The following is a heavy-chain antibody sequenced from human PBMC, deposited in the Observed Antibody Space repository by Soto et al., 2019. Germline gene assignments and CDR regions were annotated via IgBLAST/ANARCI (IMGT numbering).Heavy chain of an antibody. CDR2: INHSGST. V-gene: IGHV4-34*01. J-gene: IGHJ5*02. CDR3: AREGGSLNWLDP. CDR1: GGSFSGYY. Sequence: SETLSLTCAVYGGSFSGYYWSWIRQPPGKGLEWIGEINHSGSTNCNPSLKSRVTISVDTSKNQFSLKLSPVTAADTAVYYCAREGGSLNWLDPWGQGTLVTVSS. D-gene: IGHD1-26*01.